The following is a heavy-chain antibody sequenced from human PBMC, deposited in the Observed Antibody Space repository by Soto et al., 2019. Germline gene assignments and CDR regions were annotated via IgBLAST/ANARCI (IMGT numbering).Heavy chain of an antibody. CDR2: ISYDGSNK. CDR1: GFTFSSYA. V-gene: IGHV3-30-3*01. Sequence: GGSLRLSCAASGFTFSSYAMHWVRQAPGKGLERVAVISYDGSNKYYADSVKGRFTISRDNSKNTLYLQMNSLRAEDTAVYYCARGGGRDGYNYWLVGGDWFDPWGQGTLVTVSS. CDR3: ARGGGRDGYNYWLVGGDWFDP. J-gene: IGHJ5*02. D-gene: IGHD5-12*01.